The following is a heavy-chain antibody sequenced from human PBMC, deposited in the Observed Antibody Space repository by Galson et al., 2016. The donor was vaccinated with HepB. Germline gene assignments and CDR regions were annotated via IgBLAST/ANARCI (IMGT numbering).Heavy chain of an antibody. V-gene: IGHV1-69*06. D-gene: IGHD3-22*01. CDR2: IIPIFPTA. J-gene: IGHJ3*02. Sequence: SVKVSCKASGGTFSSYAISWVRQAPGQGLEWMGGIIPIFPTANYAQKFRGRVTITADKSTSTAYLELSSLRSEDTAMYYCARNLRDCYHSSGYFDAFDIWGQGTMVTVSS. CDR3: ARNLRDCYHSSGYFDAFDI. CDR1: GGTFSSYA.